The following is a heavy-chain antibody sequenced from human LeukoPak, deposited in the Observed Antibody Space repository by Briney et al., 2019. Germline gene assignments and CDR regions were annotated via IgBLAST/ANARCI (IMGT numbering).Heavy chain of an antibody. CDR3: ARGIPFTYYYDSSGQSDY. V-gene: IGHV3-21*01. CDR2: ISSSSSYI. CDR1: GFTFSSYS. Sequence: GGSLRLSCAASGFTFSSYSMNWVRQAPGKGLEWVSSISSSSSYIYYADSVKGRFTISRDNAKNSLYLQMNSLRAEDTAVYYCARGIPFTYYYDSSGQSDYWGQGTLVTVSS. J-gene: IGHJ4*02. D-gene: IGHD3-22*01.